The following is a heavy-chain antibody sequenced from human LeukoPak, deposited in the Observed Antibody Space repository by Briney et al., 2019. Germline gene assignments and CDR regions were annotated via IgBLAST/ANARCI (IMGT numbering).Heavy chain of an antibody. V-gene: IGHV4-34*01. J-gene: IGHJ4*02. Sequence: PSETLSLTCAVYGGSFSGYYWSWIRQPPGKGLEWIGEINHRGSTNYNPSLKSRVTLSVDTSKNQFSLKLNSVTAADTAVYYCVRRVTTLDYWGQGTLVTVSP. CDR3: VRRVTTLDY. D-gene: IGHD4-17*01. CDR2: INHRGST. CDR1: GGSFSGYY.